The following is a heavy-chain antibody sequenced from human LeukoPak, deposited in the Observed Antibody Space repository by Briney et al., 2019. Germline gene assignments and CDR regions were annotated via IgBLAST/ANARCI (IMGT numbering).Heavy chain of an antibody. CDR2: IYYSGST. CDR1: GGSISGYY. V-gene: IGHV4-59*01. CDR3: ARDYSGWGTDAFDI. D-gene: IGHD3-10*01. J-gene: IGHJ3*02. Sequence: SETLSLTCTVSGGSISGYYWSWIRQPPGKGLEWIVYIYYSGSTNYNPSLKSRVTISIDTSKNQFSLKLSSVTAADTAVYYCARDYSGWGTDAFDIWGQGTMVTVYS.